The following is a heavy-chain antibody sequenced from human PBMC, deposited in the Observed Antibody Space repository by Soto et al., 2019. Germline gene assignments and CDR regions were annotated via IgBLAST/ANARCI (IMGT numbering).Heavy chain of an antibody. D-gene: IGHD2-2*01. Sequence: QVQLVQSGAEVKESGSSVKVTCMASGITSTSYAISWVRQSPGQGLEWLGGIIPIFRKPAYAQKFEDRVTITAHAEGSTTTAYMEMNSLKFEDTAVYFCARVNCISSSCHSFDSWGQGTLLIVSS. J-gene: IGHJ4*02. CDR3: ARVNCISSSCHSFDS. V-gene: IGHV1-69*12. CDR1: GITSTSYA. CDR2: IIPIFRKP.